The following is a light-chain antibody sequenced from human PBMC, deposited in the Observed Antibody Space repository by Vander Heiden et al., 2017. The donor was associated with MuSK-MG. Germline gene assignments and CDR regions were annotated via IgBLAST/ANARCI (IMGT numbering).Light chain of an antibody. CDR2: ETS. J-gene: IGKJ1*01. CDR3: HQYNTYSRT. CDR1: QSVRKW. Sequence: EIQLTQSPSTLSASIEDRVTITCRASQSVRKWLAWYQQIPGTGPKLQIYETSTLQSGVSSRFSGSGSGTVFTLTIDSLQPDDSATYYCHQYNTYSRTFGQGTKVEVK. V-gene: IGKV1-5*01.